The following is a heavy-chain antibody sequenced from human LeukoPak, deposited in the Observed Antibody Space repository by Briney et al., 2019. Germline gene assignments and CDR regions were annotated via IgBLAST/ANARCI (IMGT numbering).Heavy chain of an antibody. V-gene: IGHV1-18*01. J-gene: IGHJ4*02. Sequence: ASVKVSCKASGYTFTSYGISWVRQAPGQGLEWMGWISAYNGNTNYAQKLQGRVTMTTDTSTGTAYMELRSLRSDDTAVYYCARDASDGIAAAASDYWGQGTLVTVSA. CDR2: ISAYNGNT. CDR1: GYTFTSYG. CDR3: ARDASDGIAAAASDY. D-gene: IGHD6-13*01.